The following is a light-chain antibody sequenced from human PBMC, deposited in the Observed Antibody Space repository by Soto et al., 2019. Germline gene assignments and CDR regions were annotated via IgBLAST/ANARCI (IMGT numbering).Light chain of an antibody. CDR3: QTWGTGIWV. V-gene: IGLV4-69*01. J-gene: IGLJ3*02. Sequence: QLVLTQSPSASASLGASVKLTCTLSSGHSSYAIAWHQQQPEKGPRYLMKLNSDGSHSKGDGIPDRFSGSSSGAERYLTISSLQSEDEDYYYCQTWGTGIWVFGGGTKLTVL. CDR1: SGHSSYA. CDR2: LNSDGSH.